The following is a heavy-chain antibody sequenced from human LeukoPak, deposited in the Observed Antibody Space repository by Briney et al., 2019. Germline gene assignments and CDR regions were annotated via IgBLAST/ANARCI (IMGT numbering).Heavy chain of an antibody. V-gene: IGHV4-34*01. Sequence: SETLSLTCAVYGGSFSGYYWSWIRQPRGKGLEWIGEINHSGSTNYNPSLKSRVTISVDTSKNQFSLKLSSVTAADTAVYYCARAVIDEYFQHWGQGTLVTVSS. J-gene: IGHJ1*01. CDR3: ARAVIDEYFQH. D-gene: IGHD2-21*01. CDR2: INHSGST. CDR1: GGSFSGYY.